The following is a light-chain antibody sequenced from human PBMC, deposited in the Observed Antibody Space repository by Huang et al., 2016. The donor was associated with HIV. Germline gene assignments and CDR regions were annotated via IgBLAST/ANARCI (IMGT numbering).Light chain of an antibody. V-gene: IGKV3-15*01. CDR3: QQYDNWPLT. CDR1: HSVSSN. J-gene: IGKJ5*01. CDR2: GAS. Sequence: ERVMTQSPATLSVAPGERVTLSCRASHSVSSNLAWYQQKPGQAPRLLVQGASTRATVSPSRFSGSGSGTEFTLAISSLQSEDSGVYFCQQYDNWPLTFGQGTRLEI.